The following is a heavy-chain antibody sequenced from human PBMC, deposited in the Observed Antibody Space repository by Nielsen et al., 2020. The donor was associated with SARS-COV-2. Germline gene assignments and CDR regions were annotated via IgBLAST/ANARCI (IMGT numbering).Heavy chain of an antibody. CDR3: AKDWYSGYQTEWDV. CDR1: GFTFSSYA. Sequence: GESLKISCAASGFTFSSYAMHWVRQAPGKGLEWVAVISYDGSNKYYADSVKGRFTISRDNSKNTLYLQMNSLRAEDTAVYYCAKDWYSGYQTEWDVWGQGTTVTVSS. D-gene: IGHD5-12*01. CDR2: ISYDGSNK. V-gene: IGHV3-30-3*01. J-gene: IGHJ6*02.